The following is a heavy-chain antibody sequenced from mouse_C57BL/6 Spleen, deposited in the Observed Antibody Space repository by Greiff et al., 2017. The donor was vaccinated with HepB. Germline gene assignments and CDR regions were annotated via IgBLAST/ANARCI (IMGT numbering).Heavy chain of an antibody. V-gene: IGHV5-17*01. CDR1: GFTFSDYG. Sequence: EVKLMESGGGLVKPGGSLKLSCAASGFTFSDYGMHWVRQAPEKGLEWVAYISSGSSTIYYADTVKGRFTISRDNAKNTLFLQMTSLRSEDTAMFYCAREGFDYWGQGTTLTVSS. CDR3: AREGFDY. J-gene: IGHJ2*01. CDR2: ISSGSSTI.